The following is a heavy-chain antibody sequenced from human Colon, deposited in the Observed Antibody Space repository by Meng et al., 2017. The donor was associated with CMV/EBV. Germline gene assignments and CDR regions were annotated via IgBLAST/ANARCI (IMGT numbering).Heavy chain of an antibody. V-gene: IGHV3-48*03. CDR3: ARGDYDFWGGY. J-gene: IGHJ4*02. CDR1: GFTFS. Sequence: GESLKISWSASGFTFSMFSTYEMNWVRQAPGKGLEWIASISSSGGTIYYADSVKGRFTISRDNAKNSLYLQMNSLRAGDTAVSYCARGDYDFWGGYWGQGTLVTVSS. D-gene: IGHD3-3*01. CDR2: ISSSGGTI.